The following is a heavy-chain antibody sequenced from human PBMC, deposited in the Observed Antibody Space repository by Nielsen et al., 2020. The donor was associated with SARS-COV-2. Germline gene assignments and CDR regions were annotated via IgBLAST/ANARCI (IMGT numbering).Heavy chain of an antibody. CDR1: GFIFSNYR. CDR2: IKTDGSRT. Sequence: GESLKISCAASGFIFSNYRMHWVRQAPGKGLMWVSRIKTDGSRTDYADSVKGRFTISRDNARDTLYLEMNSLSAEDTAVYYCVRVRDDGYYYDTGPFDYWGQGALVTVSS. D-gene: IGHD1-26*01. J-gene: IGHJ4*02. V-gene: IGHV3-74*01. CDR3: VRVRDDGYYYDTGPFDY.